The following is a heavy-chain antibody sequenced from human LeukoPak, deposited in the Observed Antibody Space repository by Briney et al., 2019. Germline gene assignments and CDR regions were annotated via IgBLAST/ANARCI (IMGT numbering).Heavy chain of an antibody. CDR2: INPNSGGT. D-gene: IGHD3-10*01. CDR1: GYTFTHYY. J-gene: IGHJ4*02. V-gene: IGHV1-2*02. Sequence: VASLTVSCKASGYTFTHYYIHWVRQAPGQGLEWMGWINPNSGGTNYAQKFQGRVTMTRGTSISTAYMELSSLRSDDTAVYYCARALPMFRGLTSWDYWGQGTLVIVSS. CDR3: ARALPMFRGLTSWDY.